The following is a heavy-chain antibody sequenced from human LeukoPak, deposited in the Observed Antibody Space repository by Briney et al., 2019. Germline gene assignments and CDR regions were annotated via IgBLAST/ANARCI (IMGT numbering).Heavy chain of an antibody. CDR2: IYYSGST. V-gene: IGHV4-59*08. J-gene: IGHJ6*02. CDR3: ARLSTVTGTNYYYYGVDV. Sequence: SETLSLTCTVSGGSISSYYWSWIRQPPGKGLEWIGYIYYSGSTNYNPSLKSRVTISVDTSKNQFSLKLSSVTAADTAVYYCARLSTVTGTNYYYYGVDVWGQGTTVTVSS. CDR1: GGSISSYY. D-gene: IGHD4-17*01.